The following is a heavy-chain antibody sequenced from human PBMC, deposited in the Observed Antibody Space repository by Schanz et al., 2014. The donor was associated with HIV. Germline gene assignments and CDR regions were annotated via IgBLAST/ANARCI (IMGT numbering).Heavy chain of an antibody. V-gene: IGHV1-69*06. CDR2: IIPIFGTA. J-gene: IGHJ6*02. Sequence: QVRLVQSGAEVKKPGGSVKVSCKASGGTFSIYAISWVRQAPGQGLEWMGGIIPIFGTANYAQKFQGRVTMTRDTSISTAYMELSRLRSDDTAVYYCASDLSVYSSSSSVWGQGTTVTVSS. D-gene: IGHD6-13*01. CDR3: ASDLSVYSSSSSV. CDR1: GGTFSIYA.